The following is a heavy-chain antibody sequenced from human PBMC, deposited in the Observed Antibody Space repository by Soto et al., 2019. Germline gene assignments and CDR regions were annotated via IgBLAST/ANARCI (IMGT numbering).Heavy chain of an antibody. D-gene: IGHD3-9*01. CDR2: IWYDGSNK. V-gene: IGHV3-33*01. CDR3: ARGGGYDILTGYLSWNYYYGMDV. J-gene: IGHJ6*02. CDR1: GFTFSSYG. Sequence: PGGSLRLSCAASGFTFSSYGMHWVRQAPGKGLEWVAVIWYDGSNKYYADSVKGRFTISRDNSKNTLYLQMNSLRAEDTAVYYCARGGGYDILTGYLSWNYYYGMDVWGQGTTVTVSS.